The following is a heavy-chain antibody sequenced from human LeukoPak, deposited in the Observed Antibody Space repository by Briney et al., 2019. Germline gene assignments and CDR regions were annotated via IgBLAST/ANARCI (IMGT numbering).Heavy chain of an antibody. J-gene: IGHJ4*02. CDR2: IYSGGST. Sequence: GGSLRLSCAASGFTVSSNYMSWVRQAPGKGLEWVSVIYSGGSTYYADSVKGRFTISRDNSKNTLYLQMNSLRAEDTAVYYCARGGEQSSPSGLYYWGQGTLVTVSS. D-gene: IGHD1-26*01. CDR3: ARGGEQSSPSGLYY. CDR1: GFTVSSNY. V-gene: IGHV3-53*01.